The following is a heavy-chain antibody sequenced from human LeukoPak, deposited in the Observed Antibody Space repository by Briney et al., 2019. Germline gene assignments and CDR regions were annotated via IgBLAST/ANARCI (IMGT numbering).Heavy chain of an antibody. CDR3: ASLALGYCSGGGCYRGAFDI. J-gene: IGHJ3*02. V-gene: IGHV3-48*02. Sequence: GGSLRLSCAASGFTFSSYSMNWVRQAPGKGLEWVSYISSSSSTIYYADSVKGRFTISRDNAKNSLYLQMNSLRDEDTAVYYCASLALGYCSGGGCYRGAFDIWGQGTMVTVSS. D-gene: IGHD2-15*01. CDR2: ISSSSSTI. CDR1: GFTFSSYS.